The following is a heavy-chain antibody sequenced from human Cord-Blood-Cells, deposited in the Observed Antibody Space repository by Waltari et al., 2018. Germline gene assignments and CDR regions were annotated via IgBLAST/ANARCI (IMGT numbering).Heavy chain of an antibody. V-gene: IGHV1-8*01. J-gene: IGHJ4*02. CDR2: MNPSSGNT. Sequence: QVQLVQSGAEVKKPGASVKVSCKASGYTFTSYDINWVRQATGKGLEWMGWMNPSSGNTGYAQKFQGRVTMTRNTSISTAYMELSSLRSEDTAVYYCARVKNYYGSGSYYNVYYWGQGTLVTVSS. D-gene: IGHD3-10*01. CDR1: GYTFTSYD. CDR3: ARVKNYYGSGSYYNVYY.